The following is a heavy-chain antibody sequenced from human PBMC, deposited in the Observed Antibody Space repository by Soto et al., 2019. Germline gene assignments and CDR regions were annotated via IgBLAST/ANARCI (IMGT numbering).Heavy chain of an antibody. J-gene: IGHJ5*02. D-gene: IGHD3-10*02. CDR2: IDPGDSYT. Sequence: PGESLKISCKGSGYNFISSWITWVRQMPGKGLEWMGTIDPGDSYTNYSPSFQGHVTISADKSITTAYLQWSSLQASDTAMYYCARLGSPRRFDPWGQGTLVTVSS. CDR3: ARLGSPRRFDP. V-gene: IGHV5-10-1*01. CDR1: GYNFISSW.